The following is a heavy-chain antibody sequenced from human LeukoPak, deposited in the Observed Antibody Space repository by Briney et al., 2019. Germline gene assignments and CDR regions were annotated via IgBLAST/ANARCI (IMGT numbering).Heavy chain of an antibody. V-gene: IGHV6-1*01. CDR3: ARDKGAIDTGIVPNYYYSYYMDV. Sequence: QTLSLTCAISGDSVSSNSVAWNWIRQSPSRGLEWLGRTYYRSKWYTDYAVSVKSRITINPETSKNQFSLQLKSVTPEDTAVYYCARDKGAIDTGIVPNYYYSYYMDVWGQGTTVTISS. J-gene: IGHJ6*03. CDR1: GDSVSSNSVA. CDR2: TYYRSKWYT. D-gene: IGHD5-18*01.